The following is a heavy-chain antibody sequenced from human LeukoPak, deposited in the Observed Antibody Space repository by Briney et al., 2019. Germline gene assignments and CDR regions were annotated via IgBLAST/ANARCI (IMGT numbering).Heavy chain of an antibody. CDR2: IWYDGTNK. J-gene: IGHJ4*02. V-gene: IGHV3-33*01. Sequence: TGRSLRLSCAVSGFTFSDYGMHWVRQAPGKGLEWVAVIWYDGTNKYYADSVEGRFTISRDNSKNTLYLQVNSLRAEDTAVYYCTRDQDWGQGTLVTVSS. CDR3: TRDQD. CDR1: GFTFSDYG.